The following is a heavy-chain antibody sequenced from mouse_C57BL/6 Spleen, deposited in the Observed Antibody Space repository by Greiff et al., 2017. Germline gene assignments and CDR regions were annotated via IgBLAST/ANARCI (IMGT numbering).Heavy chain of an antibody. D-gene: IGHD4-1*02. Sequence: VQRVESGAELVRPGASVTLSCKASGYTFTDYEMHWVKQTPVHGLEWIGAIDPETGGTAYNQKFKGKAILTADKSSSTAYMELRSLTSEDSAVYYCTRSVGATDWYFDVWGTGTTVTVSS. CDR1: GYTFTDYE. J-gene: IGHJ1*03. CDR3: TRSVGATDWYFDV. CDR2: IDPETGGT. V-gene: IGHV1-15*01.